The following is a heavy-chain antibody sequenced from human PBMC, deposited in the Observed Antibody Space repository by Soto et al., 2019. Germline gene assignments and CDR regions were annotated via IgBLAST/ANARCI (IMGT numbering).Heavy chain of an antibody. CDR3: ANSEYSRYKNIDV. CDR1: GFTFRGYG. Sequence: GGSLRLSCAASGFTFRGYGMHWVRQAPGRGLEWVALISYDGSIKYYADSVRGRFTISRDNSRNTLYLQMNSLRAEDTAVYYCANSEYSRYKNIDVWGQGTTVTVSS. J-gene: IGHJ6*02. D-gene: IGHD5-18*01. V-gene: IGHV3-30*18. CDR2: ISYDGSIK.